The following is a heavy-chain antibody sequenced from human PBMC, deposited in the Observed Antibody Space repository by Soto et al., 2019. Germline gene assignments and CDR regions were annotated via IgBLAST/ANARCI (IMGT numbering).Heavy chain of an antibody. CDR3: ARSYTVTTSNWFDP. Sequence: QVQLQQWGAGLLKPSETLSLTCAVYGGSFSGYYWSWIRHPPGKGLEWIGEINHSGSTNYNPSLKSRVTISVDTSKNQFSLKLSSVTAADTAVYYCARSYTVTTSNWFDPWGQGTLVTVSS. D-gene: IGHD4-17*01. V-gene: IGHV4-34*01. CDR2: INHSGST. CDR1: GGSFSGYY. J-gene: IGHJ5*02.